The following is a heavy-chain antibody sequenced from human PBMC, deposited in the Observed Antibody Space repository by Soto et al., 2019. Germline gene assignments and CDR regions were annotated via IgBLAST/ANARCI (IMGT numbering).Heavy chain of an antibody. J-gene: IGHJ6*02. D-gene: IGHD2-8*01. V-gene: IGHV4-59*01. Sequence: SETLYLTCTVSGGSISSYYWSWIRQPPGKGLEWIGYIYYSGSTNYNPSLKSRVTISVDTSKNQLSMKLSSVTAADTAVYYCARDIMGTNYYYYGMDVWGQGTTVT. CDR3: ARDIMGTNYYYYGMDV. CDR1: GGSISSYY. CDR2: IYYSGST.